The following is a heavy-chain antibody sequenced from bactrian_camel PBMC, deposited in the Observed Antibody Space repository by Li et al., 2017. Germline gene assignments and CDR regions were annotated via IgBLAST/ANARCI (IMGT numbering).Heavy chain of an antibody. Sequence: HVQLVESGGGSVQAGGSLRLSCAFSGYTYSTYCMGWFRQAPGKEREGVAAIDSDGTTQYAASVKGRFSISRGNAKNAMTLEMNSLKPEDTAMYYCAAPALMGSICTLSPADFGYWGQGTQVTVS. V-gene: IGHV3S53*01. J-gene: IGHJ6*01. CDR3: AAPALMGSICTLSPADFGY. CDR2: IDSDGTT. CDR1: GYTYSTYC. D-gene: IGHD3*01.